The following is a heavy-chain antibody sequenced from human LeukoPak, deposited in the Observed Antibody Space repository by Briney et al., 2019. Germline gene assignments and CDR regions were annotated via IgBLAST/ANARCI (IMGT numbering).Heavy chain of an antibody. Sequence: PGGSLRLSCAASGFTFSTYAMSWVRQAPGKGLEWVSGISGSGGNTYYADSVKGRFTISRDNTQNSLSLQMNSLRAEDTAVYYYVREAAATLFDYWGQGTLVTVSS. CDR1: GFTFSTYA. D-gene: IGHD1-26*01. J-gene: IGHJ4*02. V-gene: IGHV3-23*01. CDR2: ISGSGGNT. CDR3: VREAAATLFDY.